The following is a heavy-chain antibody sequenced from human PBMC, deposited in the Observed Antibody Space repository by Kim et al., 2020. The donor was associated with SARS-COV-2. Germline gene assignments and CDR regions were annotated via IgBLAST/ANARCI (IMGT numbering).Heavy chain of an antibody. CDR1: GFTFSSYA. J-gene: IGHJ4*02. CDR3: AKDRGGASSGWYGYFDY. D-gene: IGHD6-19*01. CDR2: ISGSGGST. V-gene: IGHV3-23*01. Sequence: GGSLRLSCAASGFTFSSYAMSWVRQAPGKGLEWVSAISGSGGSTYYADSVKGRFTISRDNSKNTLYLQMNSLRAEDTAVYYCAKDRGGASSGWYGYFDYWGQGTLVTVSS.